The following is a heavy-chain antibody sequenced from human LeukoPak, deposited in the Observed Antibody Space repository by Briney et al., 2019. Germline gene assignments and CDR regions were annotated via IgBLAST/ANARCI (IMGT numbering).Heavy chain of an antibody. J-gene: IGHJ5*02. D-gene: IGHD2-15*01. Sequence: GGSLRLSCAASGFTFSSYSMNWVRQAPGKGLEWVSSISSSSSYIYYADSVKGRFTTSRDNAKNSLYLQMNSLRAEDTAVYYCARGGGDCSGGSCYSPYNWFDPWGQGTLVTVSS. CDR2: ISSSSSYI. V-gene: IGHV3-21*01. CDR3: ARGGGDCSGGSCYSPYNWFDP. CDR1: GFTFSSYS.